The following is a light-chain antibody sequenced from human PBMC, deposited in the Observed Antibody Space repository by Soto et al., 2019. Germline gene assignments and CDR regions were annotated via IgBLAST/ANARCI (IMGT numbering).Light chain of an antibody. CDR3: QQYDDWPLT. CDR2: DAF. Sequence: EKVMTQSPATLSVSPGERATLSCRASENVKTRLAWYQQKSGQAPRLLIYDAFTRATGIPARFSGSASGTEFTLTISSLQSEDSAGYYCQQYDDWPLTFGGETKV. V-gene: IGKV3-15*01. CDR1: ENVKTR. J-gene: IGKJ4*01.